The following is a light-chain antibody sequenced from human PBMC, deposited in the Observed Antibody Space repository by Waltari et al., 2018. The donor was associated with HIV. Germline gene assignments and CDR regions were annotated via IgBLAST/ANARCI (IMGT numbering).Light chain of an antibody. V-gene: IGLV2-14*03. J-gene: IGLJ1*01. CDR3: SSYTRSTTLDAV. CDR2: DVS. Sequence: QSALTQPASVSGSPGQSITISCSGTNSDGGGYNYVSWYHQHPGKAPKLIIFDVSPRPSGISNRFSGSKSGNTASLTISGLQAEDEADYYCSSYTRSTTLDAVFGTGTKVSVL. CDR1: NSDGGGYNY.